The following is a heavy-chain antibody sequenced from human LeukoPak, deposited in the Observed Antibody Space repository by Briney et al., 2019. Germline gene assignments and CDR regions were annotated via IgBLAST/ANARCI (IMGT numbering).Heavy chain of an antibody. CDR2: IIPIFGTA. CDR3: ARDRALLYYYDSSGYSSDAFDI. J-gene: IGHJ3*02. Sequence: ASVKVSCKASGDTFSSYAISWVRQAPGQGLEWMGGIIPIFGTANYAQKFQGRVTITTDESTSTAYMELSSLRSEDTAVYYCARDRALLYYYDSSGYSSDAFDIWGQGTMVTVSS. D-gene: IGHD3-22*01. V-gene: IGHV1-69*05. CDR1: GDTFSSYA.